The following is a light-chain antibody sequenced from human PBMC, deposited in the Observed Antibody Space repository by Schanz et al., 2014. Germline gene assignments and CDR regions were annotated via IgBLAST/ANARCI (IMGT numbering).Light chain of an antibody. J-gene: IGLJ1*01. CDR2: EGS. V-gene: IGLV2-14*02. CDR1: SSDVGSYNL. Sequence: QSALTQPASVSGSPGQSITISCTGTSSDVGSYNLVSWYQQHPGKAPKVMIYEGSKRPSGVSDRFSGSKSGNTASLTISGLQAEDEADYYCSSYTGSSPLFVFGTGTKLTVL. CDR3: SSYTGSSPLFV.